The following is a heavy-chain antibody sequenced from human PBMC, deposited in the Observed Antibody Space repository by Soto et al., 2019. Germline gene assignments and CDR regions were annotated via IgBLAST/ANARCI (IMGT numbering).Heavy chain of an antibody. CDR3: ARRYSSAFDI. V-gene: IGHV4-59*08. CDR2: IYYSGST. CDR1: GGSISSYY. J-gene: IGHJ3*02. Sequence: QVQLQESGPGLVKPSETLSLTCTVSGGSISSYYWSWIRQHPGKGLEWIGYIYYSGSTNDNPSLKRRVTISVDTSKNQFSLKLSSVTAADTAVYYCARRYSSAFDIWGQGTMVTVSS. D-gene: IGHD6-13*01.